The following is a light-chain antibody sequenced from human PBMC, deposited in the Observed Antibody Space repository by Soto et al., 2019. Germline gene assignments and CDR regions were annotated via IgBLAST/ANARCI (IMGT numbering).Light chain of an antibody. CDR3: QHYGGSPLFT. J-gene: IGKJ5*01. V-gene: IGKV3-20*01. CDR2: GTS. CDR1: QSVSSSY. Sequence: EIVLTQSPGTLSLSPGERATLSCRASQSVSSSYLAWYQQKPGQAPRLLIYGTSSRATGIPDRFSGSGSGTDFTLTISRLEPEEFAVYFCQHYGGSPLFTFGQGTRLEIK.